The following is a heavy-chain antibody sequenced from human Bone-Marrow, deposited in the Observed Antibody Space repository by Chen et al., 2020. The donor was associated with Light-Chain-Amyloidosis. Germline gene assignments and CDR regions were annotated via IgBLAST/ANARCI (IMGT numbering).Heavy chain of an antibody. CDR2: IRRKSYGGTT. Sequence: EVQLVEFGGDFVQPGLSLRLSCTGSGFTFGDYAFSWLRQAPGKGLEWVGFIRRKSYGGTTEYAASVKGRFTISRDDSISTAYLQMNSLRTDDTAVYSCTSGAAADKYYYGLDVWGQGTTVTVSS. CDR1: GFTFGDYA. J-gene: IGHJ6*02. D-gene: IGHD6-13*01. V-gene: IGHV3-49*03. CDR3: TSGAAADKYYYGLDV.